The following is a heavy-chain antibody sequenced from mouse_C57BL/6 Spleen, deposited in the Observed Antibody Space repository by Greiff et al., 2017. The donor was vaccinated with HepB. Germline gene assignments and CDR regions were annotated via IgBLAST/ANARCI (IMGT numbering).Heavy chain of an antibody. Sequence: EVMLVESGGDLVKPGGSLKLSCAASGFTFSSYGMSWVRQTPDKRLEWVATISSGGSYTYYPDSVKGRFTISRDNAKNTLYLQMSSLKSEDTAMYYCARHPPITTVAPFDYWGQGTTLTVSS. J-gene: IGHJ2*01. D-gene: IGHD1-1*01. CDR3: ARHPPITTVAPFDY. CDR2: ISSGGSYT. V-gene: IGHV5-6*02. CDR1: GFTFSSYG.